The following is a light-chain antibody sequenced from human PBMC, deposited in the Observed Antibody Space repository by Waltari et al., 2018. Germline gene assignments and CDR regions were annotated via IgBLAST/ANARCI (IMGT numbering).Light chain of an antibody. J-gene: IGKJ5*01. V-gene: IGKV3-11*01. CDR1: QSISSY. CDR2: DAS. CDR3: QQRSNS. Sequence: EIVLTQSPATLSLSPGERATLSCRASQSISSYLAWYQQKPGQAPRLLIYDASNRATGIPARFSGSGSGTDFTLTISSLEPEDFALYYCQQRSNSFGQGTRLEIK.